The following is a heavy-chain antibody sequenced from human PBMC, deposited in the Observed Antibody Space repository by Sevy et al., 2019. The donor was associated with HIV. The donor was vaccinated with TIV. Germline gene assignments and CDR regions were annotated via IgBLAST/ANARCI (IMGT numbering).Heavy chain of an antibody. CDR3: ASEHNWDDAFDI. CDR1: GFTFNMYG. J-gene: IGHJ3*02. V-gene: IGHV3-33*08. D-gene: IGHD1-1*01. Sequence: GGSLRLSCAASGFTFNMYGMHWVRQAPGKGLEWVGQIWYNGSIKKYADSVKGRFTMSRDNSKGTLYLQMNSLRGEDTAVYFCASEHNWDDAFDIWGQGTMVTVSS. CDR2: IWYNGSIK.